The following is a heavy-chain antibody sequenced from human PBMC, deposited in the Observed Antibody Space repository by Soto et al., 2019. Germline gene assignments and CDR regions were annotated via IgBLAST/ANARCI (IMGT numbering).Heavy chain of an antibody. CDR3: ARDPNCSGGSCYSRDAFDI. V-gene: IGHV3-7*03. Sequence: GGSLRLSCAASGFTFSSYWMSWVRQAPGKGLEWVANIKQDGSEKYYVDSVKGRFTISRDNAKNSLYLQMNGLRAEDTAVYYCARDPNCSGGSCYSRDAFDIWGQGTMVTVSS. D-gene: IGHD2-15*01. CDR1: GFTFSSYW. CDR2: IKQDGSEK. J-gene: IGHJ3*02.